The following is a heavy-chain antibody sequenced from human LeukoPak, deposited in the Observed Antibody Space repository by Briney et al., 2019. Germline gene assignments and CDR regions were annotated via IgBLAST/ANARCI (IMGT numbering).Heavy chain of an antibody. CDR2: INWNGVST. Sequence: GGSLRLSCAASGFTFDDYGMNWVRQVPGKRLEWVSSINWNGVSTGYADSVKGRFTISRDNAKNSLYLQMNSLRAEDTALYYCAMTYGSGTYYITWGQGTLVTVSS. CDR1: GFTFDDYG. D-gene: IGHD3-10*01. J-gene: IGHJ4*02. CDR3: AMTYGSGTYYIT. V-gene: IGHV3-20*04.